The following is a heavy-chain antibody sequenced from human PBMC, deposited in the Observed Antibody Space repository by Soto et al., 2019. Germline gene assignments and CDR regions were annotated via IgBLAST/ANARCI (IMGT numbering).Heavy chain of an antibody. D-gene: IGHD2-21*02. J-gene: IGHJ3*02. CDR3: ARVRGDPRHHAFAI. V-gene: IGHV1-46*03. Sequence: ASVKVSCKASGGTFSSYTISCVRQAPGQGLEWMGIINPSGGSTSYAQKFRGRVTMTRDTSTSTVYMELSSLRSEDTAVYYCARVRGDPRHHAFAIWGQGTMVTVSS. CDR1: GGTFSSYT. CDR2: INPSGGST.